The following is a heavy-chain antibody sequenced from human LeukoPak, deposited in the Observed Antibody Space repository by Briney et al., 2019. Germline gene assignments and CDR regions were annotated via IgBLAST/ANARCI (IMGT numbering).Heavy chain of an antibody. CDR2: IKQDGSEK. Sequence: GGSLRLSCAASGFTFSRYWMTWVRQAPGKGLEWVANIKQDGSEKYYVDSVKGRFTISRDNAKNSLYLQMNSLRVEDTAVYYCARGSSSWYYFDYWGQGTLVTVSS. D-gene: IGHD6-13*01. V-gene: IGHV3-7*01. CDR1: GFTFSRYW. CDR3: ARGSSSWYYFDY. J-gene: IGHJ4*02.